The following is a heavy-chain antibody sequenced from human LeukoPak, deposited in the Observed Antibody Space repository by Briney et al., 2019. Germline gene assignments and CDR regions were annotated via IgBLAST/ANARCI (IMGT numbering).Heavy chain of an antibody. CDR1: GGSISSYY. CDR3: AGEWLQWMGAFDI. V-gene: IGHV4-59*01. Sequence: PSETLSLTCTVSGGSISSYYWSWIRQPPGKGLEWIVYIYYSGSTNYNPSLKSRVTISVDTSKNQFSLKLSSVTAADTAVYYCAGEWLQWMGAFDIWGQGTMVTVSS. CDR2: IYYSGST. D-gene: IGHD5-24*01. J-gene: IGHJ3*02.